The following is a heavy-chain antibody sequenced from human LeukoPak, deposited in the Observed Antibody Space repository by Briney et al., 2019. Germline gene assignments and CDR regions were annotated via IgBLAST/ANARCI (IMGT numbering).Heavy chain of an antibody. CDR1: DGSITNYD. V-gene: IGHV4-59*08. Sequence: SETLSLTCTVSDGSITNYDWSWVRQPPGKGLEFIGHVHYSGTTNYNPSLRSRVTMSVDTSKNQFSLKLSSVTAADTAVYYCARATIVVVPAAPPSPMGYYYGMDVWGQGTTVTVSS. J-gene: IGHJ6*02. CDR3: ARATIVVVPAAPPSPMGYYYGMDV. CDR2: VHYSGTT. D-gene: IGHD2-2*01.